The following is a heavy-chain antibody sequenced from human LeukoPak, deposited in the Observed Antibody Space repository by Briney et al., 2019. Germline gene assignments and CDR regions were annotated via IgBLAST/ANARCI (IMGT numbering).Heavy chain of an antibody. D-gene: IGHD3-10*01. V-gene: IGHV4-59*12. CDR1: GGSISSYY. CDR2: IYYSGST. CDR3: ARRRPYGSGSRNFDY. J-gene: IGHJ4*02. Sequence: PSETLSLTCTVSGGSISSYYWSWIRQPPGKGLEWIGYIYYSGSTNYNPSLKSRVTISVDTSKNQFSLKLSSVTAADTAVYYCARRRPYGSGSRNFDYWGQGTLVTVSS.